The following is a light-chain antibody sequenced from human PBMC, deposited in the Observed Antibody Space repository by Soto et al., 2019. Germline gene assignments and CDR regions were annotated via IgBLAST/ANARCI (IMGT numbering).Light chain of an antibody. J-gene: IGKJ5*01. CDR1: QSIKYSDGXXY. V-gene: IGKV2-30*01. CDR3: MQGPEWSPIT. CDR2: LSX. Sequence: QSKRSVPVSFXRPATISCSSCQSIKYSDGXXYXXXXXQRXXXXTRRXXXLSXNRGSGVPDRSRGSGSGTVFTLKISRVEAEEFWVYYYMQGPEWSPITFGQGTRLEIK.